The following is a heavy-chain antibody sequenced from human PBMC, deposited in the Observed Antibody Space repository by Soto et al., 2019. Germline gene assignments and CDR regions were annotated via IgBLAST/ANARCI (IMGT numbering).Heavy chain of an antibody. CDR1: GGTFSSYA. CDR3: ARGRVSMIVVVTEKYYYYGMDV. D-gene: IGHD3-22*01. CDR2: IIPIFGTA. Sequence: SVKVSCKASGGTFSSYAISWVRQAPGQGLEWMGGIIPIFGTANYAQKFQGRVTITADESTSTAYMELSSLRSEDTAVYYCARGRVSMIVVVTEKYYYYGMDVWGQGTTVTVSS. V-gene: IGHV1-69*13. J-gene: IGHJ6*02.